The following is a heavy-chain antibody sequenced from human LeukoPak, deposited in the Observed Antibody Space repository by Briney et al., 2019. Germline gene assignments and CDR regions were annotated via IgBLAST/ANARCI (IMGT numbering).Heavy chain of an antibody. Sequence: ASVKVSCKASGYTFTSYGISWVRQAPGQGLEWMGWIDPNSGGTNYAQKFQGRVTMTRDTSISTAYMELSRLRSDDTAVYYCARTFRPLVPNDAFDIWGQGTMVTVSS. D-gene: IGHD6-13*01. CDR1: GYTFTSYG. J-gene: IGHJ3*02. CDR3: ARTFRPLVPNDAFDI. CDR2: IDPNSGGT. V-gene: IGHV1-2*02.